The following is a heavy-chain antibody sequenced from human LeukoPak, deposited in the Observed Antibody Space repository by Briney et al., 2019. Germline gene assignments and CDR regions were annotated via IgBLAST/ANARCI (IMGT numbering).Heavy chain of an antibody. Sequence: GGSLRLSCAASGFTFSSYAMSWVRQAPGTGLEWVSAICGSGSSTFYADSVKGRFTISRDNSKNTLSLQMNSLRAEDTAVYYCAKGPIASCYSGLDSWGQGTLVTVSS. V-gene: IGHV3-23*01. D-gene: IGHD2-2*01. CDR1: GFTFSSYA. J-gene: IGHJ4*02. CDR3: AKGPIASCYSGLDS. CDR2: ICGSGSST.